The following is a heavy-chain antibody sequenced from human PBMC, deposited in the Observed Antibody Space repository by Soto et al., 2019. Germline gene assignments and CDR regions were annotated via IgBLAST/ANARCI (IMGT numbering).Heavy chain of an antibody. CDR1: GFTFSSYA. V-gene: IGHV3-23*01. D-gene: IGHD3-16*01. J-gene: IGHJ5*02. Sequence: PGGSLRLSCAASGFTFSSYAMSWVRQAPGKGLEWVSAISGSGGSTYYADSVKGRFTISRDNSKNTLYLQMNSLRAEDTAVYYCARVPSQLRLPDLFAPWAQRSPVTVSS. CDR3: ARVPSQLRLPDLFAP. CDR2: ISGSGGST.